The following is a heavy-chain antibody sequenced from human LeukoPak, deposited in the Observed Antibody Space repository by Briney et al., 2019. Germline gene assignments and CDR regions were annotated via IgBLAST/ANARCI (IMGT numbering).Heavy chain of an antibody. CDR1: GFTFSSYT. D-gene: IGHD3-10*01. Sequence: GSLRLSCAASGFTFSSYTMNWVRQAPGKGLEWVSSISGSSSYIYYTDSVKGRFTISRHNAKNSLYLQMNSLRAEDTAVYYCASGPAGGYWGQGTLVTVSS. V-gene: IGHV3-21*01. CDR3: ASGPAGGY. J-gene: IGHJ4*02. CDR2: ISGSSSYI.